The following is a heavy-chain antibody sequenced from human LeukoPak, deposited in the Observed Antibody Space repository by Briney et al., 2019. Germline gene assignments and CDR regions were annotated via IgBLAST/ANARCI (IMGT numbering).Heavy chain of an antibody. D-gene: IGHD3-16*02. J-gene: IGHJ4*02. CDR1: GFTFSSYA. CDR3: AKVRGYDYVWGSYPPDHFDY. V-gene: IGHV3-23*01. CDR2: ISGSGGST. Sequence: PGGSLRLSCAASGFTFSSYAMTWVRQAPGKGLEWVSGISGSGGSTYYADSVKGRFTISRDNSKNTLYLQMNSLRAEDTAVYYCAKVRGYDYVWGSYPPDHFDYWGQGTLVTVSS.